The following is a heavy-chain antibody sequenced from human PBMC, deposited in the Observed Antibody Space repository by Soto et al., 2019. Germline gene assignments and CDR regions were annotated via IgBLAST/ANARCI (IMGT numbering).Heavy chain of an antibody. V-gene: IGHV3-48*01. CDR2: ISSSSSTI. D-gene: IGHD6-13*01. Sequence: PGGSLRLSCAASGFTFSSYSMNWVRQAPGKGLEWVSYISSSSSTIYYADSVKGRFTISRDNAKNSLYLQMNSLRAEDTAVYYCAKDLSFYDEFSSWYFGAFEIWGQGTMVTVS. J-gene: IGHJ3*02. CDR3: AKDLSFYDEFSSWYFGAFEI. CDR1: GFTFSSYS.